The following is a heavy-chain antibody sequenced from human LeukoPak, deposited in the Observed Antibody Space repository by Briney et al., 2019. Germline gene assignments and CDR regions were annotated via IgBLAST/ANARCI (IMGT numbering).Heavy chain of an antibody. CDR2: IYYSGST. CDR1: GGSISSYY. D-gene: IGHD5-12*01. Sequence: PSETLSFTCTVSGGSISSYYWSWIRQPPGKGLEWIGYIYYSGSTNYNPSLKSRVTISVDTSKNQFSLKLSSVTAADTAVYYCAREGLPYYFDYWGQGTLVTVSS. V-gene: IGHV4-59*01. CDR3: AREGLPYYFDY. J-gene: IGHJ4*02.